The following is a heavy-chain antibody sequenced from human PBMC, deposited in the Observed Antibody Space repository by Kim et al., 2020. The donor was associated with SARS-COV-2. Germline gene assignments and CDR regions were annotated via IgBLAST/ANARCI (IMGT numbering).Heavy chain of an antibody. CDR3: ARGDEWGNYYDS. CDR1: GDTMNNYY. CDR2: IFYSGST. Sequence: SETLSLTCSVSGDTMNNYYWSWFRQPPGKGLEWIGYIFYSGSTNYKPSLESRVSMSVDTSRRQFSLQLKSVPAADTAIYYCARGDEWGNYYDSWGRGTLVTVSS. J-gene: IGHJ4*02. D-gene: IGHD3-16*01. V-gene: IGHV4-59*13.